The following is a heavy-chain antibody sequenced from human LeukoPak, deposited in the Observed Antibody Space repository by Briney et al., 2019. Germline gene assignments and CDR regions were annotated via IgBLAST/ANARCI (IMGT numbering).Heavy chain of an antibody. CDR2: IYWNDDK. CDR3: AHRGSRYDFDY. V-gene: IGHV2-5*01. Sequence: SGPTLVQPTQTLTRTCSFSGFSLSTSGVGVGWIRQPPGKALEWLALIYWNDDKRYSPFLKNRLTITKDTSKNQVVLTMTNMDPVDTATYYCAHRGSRYDFDYWGQGTLVTVSS. CDR1: GFSLSTSGVG. J-gene: IGHJ4*02. D-gene: IGHD3-10*01.